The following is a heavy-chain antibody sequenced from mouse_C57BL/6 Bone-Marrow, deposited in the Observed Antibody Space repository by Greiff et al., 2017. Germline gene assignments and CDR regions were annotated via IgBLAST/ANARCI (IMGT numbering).Heavy chain of an antibody. D-gene: IGHD1-1*01. CDR3: ARWDMGVVASTYWYFDV. V-gene: IGHV2-9-1*01. CDR1: GFSLTSYA. Sequence: VMLVESGPGLVAPSQSLSITCTVSGFSLTSYAISWVRQPPGKGLEWLGVIWTGGGTNYNSALKSRLSISKDNSKSQVFLKMNSLQTDDTARYYCARWDMGVVASTYWYFDVWGTGTTVTVSS. J-gene: IGHJ1*03. CDR2: IWTGGGT.